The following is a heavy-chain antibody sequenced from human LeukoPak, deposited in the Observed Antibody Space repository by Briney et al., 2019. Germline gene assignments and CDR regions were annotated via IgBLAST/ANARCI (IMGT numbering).Heavy chain of an antibody. CDR2: IYYSGST. Sequence: PSETLSLTCTVSGGSISNNNYYWGWIRQPPGKGLEWIGSIYYSGSTYNNPSLKSRVTISVDTSKNQFSLKLSSVTAADTAVYYCARSTEDDAFDIWGQGTMVTVSS. J-gene: IGHJ3*02. D-gene: IGHD2-21*02. CDR3: ARSTEDDAFDI. CDR1: GGSISNNNYY. V-gene: IGHV4-39*07.